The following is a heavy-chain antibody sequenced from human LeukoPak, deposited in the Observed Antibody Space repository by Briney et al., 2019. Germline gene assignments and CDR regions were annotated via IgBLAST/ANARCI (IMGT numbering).Heavy chain of an antibody. CDR2: INPNSGGT. CDR1: GYTFTGYY. CDR3: ARGYYDSSGYYYQAEY. D-gene: IGHD3-22*01. V-gene: IGHV1-2*02. J-gene: IGHJ4*02. Sequence: ASVKVSCKASGYTFTGYYMHWVRQAPGQGLEWMGWINPNSGGTNYAQKFQGRVTMTRDTSISTAYMELSRLRSDDTAVYYCARGYYDSSGYYYQAEYWGQGTLVTVSS.